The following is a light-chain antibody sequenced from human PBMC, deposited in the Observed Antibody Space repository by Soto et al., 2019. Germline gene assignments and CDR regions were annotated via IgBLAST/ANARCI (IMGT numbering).Light chain of an antibody. CDR2: DAS. V-gene: IGKV3-20*01. CDR3: KKYGGSPRT. J-gene: IGKJ1*01. CDR1: QSISNNY. Sequence: EIVLTQSPGTLSLSPGERATLSCRASQSISNNYLAWYQQTPGQAPRLLIYDASNRAAGIPDRFSGSGSGTDFTLTISRLEPEDFGVYHCKKYGGSPRTFGQGTKVDIK.